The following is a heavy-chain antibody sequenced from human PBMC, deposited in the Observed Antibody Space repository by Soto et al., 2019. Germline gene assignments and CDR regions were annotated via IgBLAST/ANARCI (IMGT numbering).Heavy chain of an antibody. CDR3: ARGILWFGDPGGWFDP. V-gene: IGHV4-61*01. CDR2: IYYSGST. CDR1: GGSVSSGSYY. Sequence: QVQLQESGPGLVKPSETLSLTCTVSGGSVSSGSYYWSWIRQPPGKGLEWIGYIYYSGSTNYNPSRKSRVTISVDTSKNQFSLKLSSVTAADTAVYYCARGILWFGDPGGWFDPWGQGTLVTVSS. D-gene: IGHD3-10*01. J-gene: IGHJ5*02.